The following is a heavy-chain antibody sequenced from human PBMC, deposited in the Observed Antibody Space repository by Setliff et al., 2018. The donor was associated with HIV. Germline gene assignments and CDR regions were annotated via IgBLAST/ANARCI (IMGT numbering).Heavy chain of an antibody. CDR1: GDSISSYY. D-gene: IGHD3-10*01. CDR3: ARDRRGYYYGSGSCYMDV. J-gene: IGHJ6*03. Sequence: SETLSLTCTVSGDSISSYYWSWIRQPPGKGLEWIGYIYTSGITDYNPSLKRRVTISGDTSKNQFSLKLSSVTAADPAVYYCARDRRGYYYGSGSCYMDVWGTGTTVTVSS. V-gene: IGHV4-4*08. CDR2: IYTSGIT.